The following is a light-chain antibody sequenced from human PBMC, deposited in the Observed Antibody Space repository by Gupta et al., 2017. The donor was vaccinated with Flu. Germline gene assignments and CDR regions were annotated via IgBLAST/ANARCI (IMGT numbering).Light chain of an antibody. V-gene: IGKV1-39*01. CDR1: PLLLPS. CDR2: RAS. Sequence: SYLSSSLSSPFTLPSLSHPLLLPSFNWYQQNPGEAPKLLVYRASSLQSWVPSRFSGSGSGTDFTLTISSLQPEDCTTYFCQQTYTTPLLTFGPGTKVDIK. CDR3: QQTYTTPLLT. J-gene: IGKJ3*01.